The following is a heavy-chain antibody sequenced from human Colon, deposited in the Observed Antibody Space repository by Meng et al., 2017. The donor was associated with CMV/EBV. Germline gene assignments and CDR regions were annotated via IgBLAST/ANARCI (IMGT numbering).Heavy chain of an antibody. CDR1: GFTFSSYA. CDR2: MTGAAGST. V-gene: IGHV3-23*01. CDR3: AKGNLGNGDLDY. J-gene: IGHJ4*02. D-gene: IGHD4-17*01. Sequence: GGSLRLSCAASGFTFSSYAMHWVRQAPGKGLEWVSTMTGAAGSTYYADSVRGRFTISRDTPKNTLFLQMNNVIGDDTAIYYCAKGNLGNGDLDYWGQGTLVTVSS.